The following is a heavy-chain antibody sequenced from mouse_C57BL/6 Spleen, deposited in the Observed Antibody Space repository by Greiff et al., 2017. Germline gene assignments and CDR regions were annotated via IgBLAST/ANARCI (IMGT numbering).Heavy chain of an antibody. Sequence: EVQLQESVAELVRPGASVKLSCTASGFNIKNTYMHWVKQRPEQGLEWIGRIDPANGNTKYAPKFQGKATITADTSSNTAYLQLSSLTSEDTAIYYCANYGSSYGGSGYFDYWGQGTTLTVSS. CDR3: ANYGSSYGGSGYFDY. CDR2: IDPANGNT. CDR1: GFNIKNTY. D-gene: IGHD1-1*01. J-gene: IGHJ2*01. V-gene: IGHV14-3*01.